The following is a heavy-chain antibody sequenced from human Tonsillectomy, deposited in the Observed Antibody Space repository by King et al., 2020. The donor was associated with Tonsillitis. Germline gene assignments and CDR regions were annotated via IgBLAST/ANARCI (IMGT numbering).Heavy chain of an antibody. Sequence: VQLVESGGGLVKPGGSLRLSCAASGFTFSSYSMNWVRQAPGKGLEWVSSISSSSSYIYYADSVKGRFTISRDNAKNSLYLQMNSLRAEDTAVYYCARELTTPPHFDAFDIWGQGTMVTVSS. CDR2: ISSSSSYI. J-gene: IGHJ3*02. CDR1: GFTFSSYS. D-gene: IGHD4/OR15-4a*01. V-gene: IGHV3-21*01. CDR3: ARELTTPPHFDAFDI.